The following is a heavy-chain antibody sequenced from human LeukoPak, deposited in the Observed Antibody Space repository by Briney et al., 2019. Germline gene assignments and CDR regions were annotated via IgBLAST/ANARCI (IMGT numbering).Heavy chain of an antibody. CDR1: GFTFSSYG. Sequence: PGGSLRLSCAAPGFTFSSYGMNWVRQAPGKGLEWVAYISSSSSYIYYADSVKGRFTISRDNAKKSLYLQMNSLRAEDTAVYYCARDPPTITLAGNGNDYWGQGTLVTVSS. D-gene: IGHD6-19*01. J-gene: IGHJ4*02. V-gene: IGHV3-21*01. CDR3: ARDPPTITLAGNGNDY. CDR2: ISSSSSYI.